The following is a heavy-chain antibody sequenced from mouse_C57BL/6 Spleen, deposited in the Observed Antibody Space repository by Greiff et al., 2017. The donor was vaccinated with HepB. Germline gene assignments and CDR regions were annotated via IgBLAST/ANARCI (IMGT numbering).Heavy chain of an antibody. CDR2: ISDGGSYT. CDR1: GFTFSSYA. J-gene: IGHJ1*03. D-gene: IGHD1-1*01. CDR3: ANYGSSYDWYFDV. Sequence: EVQLVESGGGLVKPGGSLKLSCAASGFTFSSYAMSWVRQTPEKRLEWVATISDGGSYTYYPDNVKGRFTISRDNAKNNLYLQMSHLKSEDTAMYYCANYGSSYDWYFDVWGTGTTVTVSS. V-gene: IGHV5-4*01.